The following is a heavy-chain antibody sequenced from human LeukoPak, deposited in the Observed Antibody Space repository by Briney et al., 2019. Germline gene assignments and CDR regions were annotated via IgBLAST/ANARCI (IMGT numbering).Heavy chain of an antibody. V-gene: IGHV5-51*01. CDR3: ARLGGYDFWSGKEGYYYYYMDV. CDR2: IYPGDSDT. Sequence: GESLKISCKGSGYSFTSYWIGWVRQMPGKGLELMGIIYPGDSDTRYSPSFQGQVTISADKSISTAYLQWSSLKASDTAMYYCARLGGYDFWSGKEGYYYYYMDVWGKGTTVTVSS. D-gene: IGHD3-3*01. CDR1: GYSFTSYW. J-gene: IGHJ6*03.